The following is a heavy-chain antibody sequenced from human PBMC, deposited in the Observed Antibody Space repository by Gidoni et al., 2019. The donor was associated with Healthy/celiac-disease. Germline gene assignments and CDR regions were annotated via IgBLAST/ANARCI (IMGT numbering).Heavy chain of an antibody. CDR1: GFTFSSYA. J-gene: IGHJ6*03. CDR2: ISGSGGST. CDR3: AKSAAYYYGSGSYYPPYYYYYMDV. V-gene: IGHV3-23*01. D-gene: IGHD3-10*01. Sequence: EVQLLASGGGLVQPGGSLRLSCAASGFTFSSYALSWVRQAPGKGLEWVSAISGSGGSTYYADSVKGRFTISRDNSKNTLYLQMNSLRAEDTAVYYCAKSAAYYYGSGSYYPPYYYYYMDVWGKGTTVTVSS.